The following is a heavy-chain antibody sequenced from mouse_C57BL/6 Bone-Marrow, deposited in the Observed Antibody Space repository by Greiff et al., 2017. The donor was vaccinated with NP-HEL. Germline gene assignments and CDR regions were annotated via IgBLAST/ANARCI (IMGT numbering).Heavy chain of an antibody. J-gene: IGHJ3*01. CDR3: ARNSDYDGAWFAY. Sequence: QVQLKQSGPGLVQPSQSLSITCTVSGFSLTSYGVHWVRQSPGKGLEWLGVIWSGGSTDYNAAFISRLSISKDNSKSQVFFKMNSLQADDTAIYYCARNSDYDGAWFAYWGQGTLVTVSA. CDR2: IWSGGST. D-gene: IGHD2-4*01. CDR1: GFSLTSYG. V-gene: IGHV2-2*01.